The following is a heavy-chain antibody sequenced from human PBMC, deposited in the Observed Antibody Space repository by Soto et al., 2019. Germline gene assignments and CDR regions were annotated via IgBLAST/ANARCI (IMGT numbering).Heavy chain of an antibody. J-gene: IGHJ4*02. V-gene: IGHV4-59*01. CDR2: IYYSGST. Sequence: PSETLSLTCTVSGGYISSYYWTWIRQPPGKGLEWIGYIYYSGSTNYNPSLKSRVTMSIDTSKNQFSLKLSSVTAADTAVYYCASAFGSTMPSLFWGQGTLVTVSS. CDR1: GGYISSYY. CDR3: ASAFGSTMPSLF. D-gene: IGHD2-2*01.